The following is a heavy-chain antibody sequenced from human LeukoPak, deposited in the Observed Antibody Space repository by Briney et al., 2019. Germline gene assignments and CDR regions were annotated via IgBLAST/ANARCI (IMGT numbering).Heavy chain of an antibody. D-gene: IGHD3-9*01. V-gene: IGHV5-51*01. J-gene: IGHJ4*02. CDR2: IYPGASGT. CDR3: ARYRDWLSYPLDY. Sequence: GESLKISCKGSGYSFTSYWIGWVRQMPGKGLEWMGIIYPGASGTRYSPSFQGQVTISADKSISTAYLQWSSLKASDTAMYYCARYRDWLSYPLDYWGQGTLVTVSS. CDR1: GYSFTSYW.